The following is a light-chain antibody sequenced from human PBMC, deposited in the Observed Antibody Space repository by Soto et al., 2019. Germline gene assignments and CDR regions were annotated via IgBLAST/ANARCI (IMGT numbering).Light chain of an antibody. V-gene: IGKV3-20*01. CDR2: GAS. Sequence: EIVLTQSPGTLSLSPGERATLSCRASQSVSSSYLAWYQQKPGQDPRLLIYGASSRATGIPDRLSGSRSRTDFTLTISRLEPEGFVVYYCQLYRSSPLFTVGPGTKDDIK. J-gene: IGKJ3*01. CDR1: QSVSSSY. CDR3: QLYRSSPLFT.